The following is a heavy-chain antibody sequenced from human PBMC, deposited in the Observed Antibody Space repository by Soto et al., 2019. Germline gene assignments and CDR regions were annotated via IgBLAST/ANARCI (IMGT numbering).Heavy chain of an antibody. CDR1: GGTFSSYA. CDR3: ARGKMARGHYYYGMDV. CDR2: IIPIFGTA. V-gene: IGHV1-69*06. Sequence: QVQLVQSGAEVQKPGSSVKVSCKASGGTFSSYAISWVRQAPGQGLEWMGGIIPIFGTANYAQKFQGRVTITADKSTSTAYMELSSLRSEDTAVYYCARGKMARGHYYYGMDVWGQGTTVTVSS. J-gene: IGHJ6*02.